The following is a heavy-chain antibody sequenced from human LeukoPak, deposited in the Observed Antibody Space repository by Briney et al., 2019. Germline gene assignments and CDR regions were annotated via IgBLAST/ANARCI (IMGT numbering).Heavy chain of an antibody. CDR3: ARGKAGYSSGWDY. J-gene: IGHJ4*02. CDR2: IYYSGST. Sequence: SETLSLTCTVSGGSITSYYWSWIRQPPGKGLEWIGYIYYSGSTNYNPSLKSRVTISVDTSKNQFSLKLSSVTAADTAVYYCARGKAGYSSGWDYWGQGTLVTVSS. V-gene: IGHV4-59*01. D-gene: IGHD6-19*01. CDR1: GGSITSYY.